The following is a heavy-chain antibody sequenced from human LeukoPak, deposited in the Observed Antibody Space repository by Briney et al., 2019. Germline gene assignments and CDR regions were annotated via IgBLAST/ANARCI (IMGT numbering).Heavy chain of an antibody. CDR2: ISTDGSHK. D-gene: IGHD6-13*01. Sequence: GGSLRLSCAASGFTFSDYGMQWVRQAPGKGLEWVALISTDGSHKDYADSVKGRFTLSRDNSKSTLYLQMNSLRVEDTAVYYCAKDGTSSWFGEATWGQGTLVTVSS. CDR1: GFTFSDYG. V-gene: IGHV3-30*18. J-gene: IGHJ5*02. CDR3: AKDGTSSWFGEAT.